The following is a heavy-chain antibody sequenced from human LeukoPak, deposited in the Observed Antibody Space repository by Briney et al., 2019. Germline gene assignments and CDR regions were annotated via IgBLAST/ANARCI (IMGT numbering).Heavy chain of an antibody. Sequence: VGCLRLSCATSRFTLSSYAMDWVRQAPGKGREWVSSISSSGNYKYYADSGWGRFTISRDDANNSLFLQMNSLRAENMAIYYCERDTRQTSVTNFDSWGQGTLVTVS. CDR1: RFTLSSYA. CDR3: ERDTRQTSVTNFDS. D-gene: IGHD4-17*01. J-gene: IGHJ4*02. CDR2: ISSSGNYK. V-gene: IGHV3-21*01.